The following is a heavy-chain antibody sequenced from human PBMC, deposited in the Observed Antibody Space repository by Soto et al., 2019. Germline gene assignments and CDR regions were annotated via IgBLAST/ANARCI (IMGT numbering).Heavy chain of an antibody. CDR1: VFTFSGYW. J-gene: IGHJ6*02. D-gene: IGHD3-3*01. CDR2: IKQDGSEK. V-gene: IGHV3-7*03. Sequence: GGALRLSCAAYVFTFSGYWMGWVRQAPGKGLDWVANIKQDGSEKYYVDSVKGRFTISRDNAKNSLYLQMNSLRAEDTAVYYCARDTTPVYYDFWSAYSYGMDVWGQGTTFTVSS. CDR3: ARDTTPVYYDFWSAYSYGMDV.